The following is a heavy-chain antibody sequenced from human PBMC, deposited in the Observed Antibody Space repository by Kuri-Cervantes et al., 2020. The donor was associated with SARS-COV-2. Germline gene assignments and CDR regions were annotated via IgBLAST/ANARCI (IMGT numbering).Heavy chain of an antibody. Sequence: GESLKISCAASGFTFSSYAMSWVRQAPGKGLEWVSAISGIGDSTYYADSVKGRFTISRDNSKNTLYLQMSSLRAEDTAVYYCAKDYGSSGYYVWGQGTLVTVSS. CDR2: ISGIGDST. J-gene: IGHJ4*02. CDR3: AKDYGSSGYYV. D-gene: IGHD3-22*01. CDR1: GFTFSSYA. V-gene: IGHV3-23*01.